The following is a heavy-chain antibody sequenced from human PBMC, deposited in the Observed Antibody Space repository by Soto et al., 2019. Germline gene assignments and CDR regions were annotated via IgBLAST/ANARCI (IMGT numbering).Heavy chain of an antibody. CDR2: VYHSGII. V-gene: IGHV4-59*01. Sequence: ETLYLPYSVSGGSMSNNYWNWIRQPPGRELEWIGYVYHSGIINYNPALKSRVSLSVDVSRNHFSLTLHSVTAADTAVYFCTSSYSTSSSPDYWGQGALVTVSS. J-gene: IGHJ4*02. CDR3: TSSYSTSSSPDY. CDR1: GGSMSNNY. D-gene: IGHD6-6*01.